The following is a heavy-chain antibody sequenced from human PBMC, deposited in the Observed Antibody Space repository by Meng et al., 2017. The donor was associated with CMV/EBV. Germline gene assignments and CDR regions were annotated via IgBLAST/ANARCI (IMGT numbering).Heavy chain of an antibody. CDR2: ISWNSGSI. Sequence: GGSLRLSCAASGFTFDDYAMHWVRQAPGKGLEWVSGISWNSGSIGYADSVKGRFTISRDNAKNSLYLQMNSLRAEDTALYYCAKVHSSSDFDIWGQGTMVTVSS. CDR1: GFTFDDYA. V-gene: IGHV3-9*01. J-gene: IGHJ3*02. D-gene: IGHD6-19*01. CDR3: AKVHSSSDFDI.